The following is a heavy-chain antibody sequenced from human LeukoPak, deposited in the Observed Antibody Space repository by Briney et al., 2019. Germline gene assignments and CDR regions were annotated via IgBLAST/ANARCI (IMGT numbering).Heavy chain of an antibody. V-gene: IGHV1-24*01. D-gene: IGHD5-12*01. J-gene: IGHJ4*02. CDR1: GYTLAELS. Sequence: ASVKVSCKVSGYTLAELSMHWVRQAPGKGLEWVGGFDPEDGETIYAQKFQGRVTMTEDTSTDTAYMELSSLRSEDTAVYYCAREHSGYGTFDYWGQGTLVTVSS. CDR2: FDPEDGET. CDR3: AREHSGYGTFDY.